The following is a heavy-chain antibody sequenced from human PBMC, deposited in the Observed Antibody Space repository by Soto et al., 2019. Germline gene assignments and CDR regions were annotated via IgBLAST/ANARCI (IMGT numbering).Heavy chain of an antibody. V-gene: IGHV3-23*01. CDR1: GFTFSSYA. J-gene: IGHJ5*02. CDR3: VEYTVAEDLGQS. Sequence: EVQLLESGGDVVRPGGSLRLSCAASGFTFSSYAMGWVRQAPGKGLEWVAGVSRAGTYTFYADSVRGRFSISRDNSRETVALYMNDLRGGETAVYFGVEYTVAEDLGQSWGQGTLVSVSS. CDR2: VSRAGTYT. D-gene: IGHD6-19*01.